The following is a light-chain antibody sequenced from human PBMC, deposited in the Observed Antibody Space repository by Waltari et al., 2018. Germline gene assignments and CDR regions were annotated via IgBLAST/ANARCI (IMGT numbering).Light chain of an antibody. CDR1: QSISGW. V-gene: IGKV1-5*03. CDR3: QQYKSPTWT. J-gene: IGKJ1*01. Sequence: DIQMTQSPSTLSAFVRDRVTITCRATQSISGWLAWYQQKPGKAPNLLIFKASTLESGVPSRFSGSGSGTEFTLTINSLQPDDFATYYCQQYKSPTWTFGQGTKVEIK. CDR2: KAS.